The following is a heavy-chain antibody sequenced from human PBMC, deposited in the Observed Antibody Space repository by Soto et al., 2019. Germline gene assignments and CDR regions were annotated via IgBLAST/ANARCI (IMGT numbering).Heavy chain of an antibody. J-gene: IGHJ6*02. CDR3: ADDCGSGTYTGAREPWSPSPQYGMDV. Sequence: QVQLVESGGGVVQPGRSLRLSCAASEFTFSRCGMHWVRQAPGKGLEWVAVISYDGSNKYYADSVKGRFTISRDNSKNTLYLQMNSLRPEDTAVYYCADDCGSGTYTGAREPWSPSPQYGMDVWGQGTTVTVSS. V-gene: IGHV3-30*18. CDR1: EFTFSRCG. CDR2: ISYDGSNK. D-gene: IGHD3-10*01.